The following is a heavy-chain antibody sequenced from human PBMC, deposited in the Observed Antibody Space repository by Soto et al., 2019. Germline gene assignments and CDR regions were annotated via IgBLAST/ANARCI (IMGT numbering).Heavy chain of an antibody. CDR1: GGTFSSYA. CDR2: IIPIFGTA. D-gene: IGHD4-17*01. V-gene: IGHV1-69*06. CDR3: AGPTVTHRRPAAIWSYCMDV. Sequence: QVQLVQSGAEVKKPGSSVKVSCKASGGTFSSYAISWVRQAPGQGLEWMGGIIPIFGTANYAQKFQGRVTITADKSTSTAYMELSSRRSEDKAVYYCAGPTVTHRRPAAIWSYCMDVWGHGTTFTVSS. J-gene: IGHJ6*02.